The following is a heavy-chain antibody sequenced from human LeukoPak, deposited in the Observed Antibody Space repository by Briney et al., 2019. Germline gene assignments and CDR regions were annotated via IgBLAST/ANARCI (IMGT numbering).Heavy chain of an antibody. V-gene: IGHV3-30*02. CDR2: IRYDGNNQ. D-gene: IGHD3-10*01. Sequence: GGSLRLSCAASGFTFNNYGMHWVRQAPGKGLEWVAFIRYDGNNQYYADSVKGRFTISRDNSKNTLYLQMNSLKGDDTAVYYCAKDSAFYYIDVWGKGTTVIISS. CDR3: AKDSAFYYIDV. CDR1: GFTFNNYG. J-gene: IGHJ6*03.